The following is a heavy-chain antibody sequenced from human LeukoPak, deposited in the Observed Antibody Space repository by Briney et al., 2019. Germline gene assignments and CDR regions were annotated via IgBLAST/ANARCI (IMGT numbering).Heavy chain of an antibody. Sequence: GGSLRLSCAASTGTSRDSWMHWVRQAPGKGLEWVTFTRYDGVNKYYADSVKGRFTISRDNSKSTLYLQMNSLRTEDTAVYYCAASGPVGGNWYSTDFWGQGTLVTVSS. CDR3: AASGPVGGNWYSTDF. CDR2: TRYDGVNK. J-gene: IGHJ4*02. CDR1: TGTSRDSW. D-gene: IGHD1-7*01. V-gene: IGHV3-30*02.